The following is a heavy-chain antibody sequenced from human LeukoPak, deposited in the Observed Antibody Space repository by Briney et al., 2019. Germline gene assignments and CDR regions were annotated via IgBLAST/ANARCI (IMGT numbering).Heavy chain of an antibody. D-gene: IGHD1-26*01. CDR2: INHSGST. CDR1: GGSFSGYY. CDR3: ARDSGSYLHLDY. V-gene: IGHV4-34*01. J-gene: IGHJ4*02. Sequence: PSETLSLTCAVYGGSFSGYYWSWIRQPPGKGLEWIGEINHSGSTNYNPSLKSRVTISVDTSKNQFSLKLSSVTAADTAVYYCARDSGSYLHLDYWGQGTLVTVSS.